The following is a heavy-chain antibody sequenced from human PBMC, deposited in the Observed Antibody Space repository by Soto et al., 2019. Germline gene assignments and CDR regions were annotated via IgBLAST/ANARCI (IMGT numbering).Heavy chain of an antibody. J-gene: IGHJ6*02. CDR3: ARHGSYLAVYYYGMDV. V-gene: IGHV5-10-1*01. D-gene: IGHD6-19*01. Sequence: GESLKISCKVFGYSFTSYWISWVRQRPGKGLEWMGRIDPSDSYTNYSPSFQGHVTISADKSISTAYLQWSSLKASDTAMYYCARHGSYLAVYYYGMDVWGQGTTVTVSS. CDR2: IDPSDSYT. CDR1: GYSFTSYW.